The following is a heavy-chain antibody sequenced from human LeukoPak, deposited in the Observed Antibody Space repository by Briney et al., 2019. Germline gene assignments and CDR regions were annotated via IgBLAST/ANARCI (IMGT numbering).Heavy chain of an antibody. V-gene: IGHV1-8*03. Sequence: ASVKVSCKASGYTFTSYDINWVRQATGQGLEWMGWMNPNSGNTGYAQEFQGRVTITRNTSISTAYMELSSLRSEDTAVYYCAKDGGSDPDSFDIWGQGTMVTVSS. CDR2: MNPNSGNT. CDR1: GYTFTSYD. CDR3: AKDGGSDPDSFDI. D-gene: IGHD2-15*01. J-gene: IGHJ3*02.